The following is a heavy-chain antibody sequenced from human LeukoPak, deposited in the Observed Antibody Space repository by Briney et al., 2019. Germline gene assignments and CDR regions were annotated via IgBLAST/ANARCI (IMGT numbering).Heavy chain of an antibody. CDR2: ISRITTSI. CDR3: ASGGGATRSGYAFDM. CDR1: GFTSSSNT. V-gene: IGHV3-21*01. Sequence: GGSLRLSCAASGFTSSSNTMNWVRQAPGRGREGVSSISRITTSIYYADSVKGRFTISRDNAKNSLYMQMNSLRAEDTAVYYCASGGGATRSGYAFDMWGQGTMVTVSS. J-gene: IGHJ3*02. D-gene: IGHD1-26*01.